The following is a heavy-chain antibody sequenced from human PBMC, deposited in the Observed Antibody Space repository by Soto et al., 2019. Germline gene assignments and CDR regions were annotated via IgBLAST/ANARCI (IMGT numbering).Heavy chain of an antibody. CDR2: IIPIFGTA. J-gene: IGHJ6*02. CDR1: ADTFTSYY. D-gene: IGHD1-26*01. Sequence: SVKVSCKAPADTFTSYYIHWVRQAPGQGLEWMGGIIPIFGTANYAQKFQGRVTITADESTSTAYMELSRLRSDDTAVYYCAREAIVAGATTGMDVWGQGTTVTVSS. V-gene: IGHV1-69*13. CDR3: AREAIVAGATTGMDV.